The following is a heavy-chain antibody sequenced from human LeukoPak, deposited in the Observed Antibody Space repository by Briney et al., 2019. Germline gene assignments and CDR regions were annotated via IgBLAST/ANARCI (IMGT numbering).Heavy chain of an antibody. D-gene: IGHD2-2*01. J-gene: IGHJ4*02. CDR3: ARAWVLSSTSCPFDY. CDR1: GGSISSSSYY. V-gene: IGHV4-39*07. Sequence: PSETLSLTCTVSGGSISSSSYYWGWIRQPPGKGLEWIGSIYYSGSTYYNPSLKSRVTISVDTSKNQFSLKLSSVTAADTAVYYCARAWVLSSTSCPFDYWGQGTLVTVSS. CDR2: IYYSGST.